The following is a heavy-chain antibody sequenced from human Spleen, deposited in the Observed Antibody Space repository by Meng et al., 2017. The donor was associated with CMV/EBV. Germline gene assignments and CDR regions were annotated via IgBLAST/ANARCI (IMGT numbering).Heavy chain of an antibody. J-gene: IGHJ4*02. V-gene: IGHV1-2*02. Sequence: GYTFTGYYMHWVRQAPGQGLEWMGWINPNSGGTNYAQKFQGRVTMTRDTSISTAYMELSRLRSDDTAVYYCARDGCSSTSCYSIFDYWGQGTLVTVSS. CDR1: GYTFTGYY. D-gene: IGHD2-2*02. CDR3: ARDGCSSTSCYSIFDY. CDR2: INPNSGGT.